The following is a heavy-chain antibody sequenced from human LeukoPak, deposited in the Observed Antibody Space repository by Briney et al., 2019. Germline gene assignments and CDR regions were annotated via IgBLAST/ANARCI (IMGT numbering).Heavy chain of an antibody. Sequence: PGRSLRLSCTASGFTFGDYAMSWFRQAPGKGLEWVGFIRSKAYGGTTEYAASVKGRFTISRDDSKSIAYLQMNSLKTEDTAVYYCTLYDSSGYSDYWGQGTLVTVPS. J-gene: IGHJ4*02. CDR3: TLYDSSGYSDY. V-gene: IGHV3-49*03. CDR1: GFTFGDYA. CDR2: IRSKAYGGTT. D-gene: IGHD3-22*01.